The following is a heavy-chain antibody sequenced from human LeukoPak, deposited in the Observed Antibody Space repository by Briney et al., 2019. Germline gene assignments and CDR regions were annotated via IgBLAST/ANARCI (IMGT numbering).Heavy chain of an antibody. CDR2: ISHSRTS. CDR3: ARERRDGHNYSDF. Sequence: SQTLSLTCAVSGGSLSSGGYFWGWIRQYPGKGLEWIGCISHSRTSYYNPSLKSRVTISVDTSRNQFSLELSSVTAADTAVYFCARERRDGHNYSDFWGQGALVTVSS. J-gene: IGHJ4*02. CDR1: GGSLSSGGYF. V-gene: IGHV4-31*11. D-gene: IGHD5-24*01.